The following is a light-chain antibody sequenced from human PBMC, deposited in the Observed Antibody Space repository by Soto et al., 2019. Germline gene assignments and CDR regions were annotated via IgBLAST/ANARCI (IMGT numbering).Light chain of an antibody. V-gene: IGLV2-8*01. Sequence: QSALTQPPSASGSPGQSFTISCTGTSSDVVGYNYVSWYQQHPGKAPKLIIYKVTQRPSGVPDRFSGSNTVNTASLTVSGLQTEDEDDYYYSSYAGSDNVGVFGGGTKLTVL. CDR1: SSDVVGYNY. CDR3: SSYAGSDNVGV. J-gene: IGLJ3*02. CDR2: KVT.